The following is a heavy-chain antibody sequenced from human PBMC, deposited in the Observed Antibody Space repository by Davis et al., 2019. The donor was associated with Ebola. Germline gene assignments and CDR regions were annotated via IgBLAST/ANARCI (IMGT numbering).Heavy chain of an antibody. CDR3: ARFEQQLVLGWGDFDY. CDR1: GYTFTSYA. Sequence: ASSVTVSRKASGYTFTSYAMHWLRQAPGQGLEWMGCINTNTGNPTYAQGFTGRFVFSLDTSVSTAYLQISSLKAEDTAVYYCARFEQQLVLGWGDFDYWGQGTLVTVSS. J-gene: IGHJ4*02. CDR2: INTNTGNP. D-gene: IGHD6-13*01. V-gene: IGHV7-4-1*02.